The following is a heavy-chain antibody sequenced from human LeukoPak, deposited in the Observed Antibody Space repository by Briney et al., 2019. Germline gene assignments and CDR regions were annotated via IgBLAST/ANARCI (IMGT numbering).Heavy chain of an antibody. J-gene: IGHJ6*03. V-gene: IGHV3-11*04. D-gene: IGHD3-10*01. Sequence: PGGSLRLSCAASGFTFSDYYMSWIRQAPGKGLEWVSHISNSASATYYADSVKGRFTISRDNAKNSLYLQMNSLRAEDTAVYYCARETGDYYMDVWGKGTTVTVSS. CDR2: ISNSASAT. CDR3: ARETGDYYMDV. CDR1: GFTFSDYY.